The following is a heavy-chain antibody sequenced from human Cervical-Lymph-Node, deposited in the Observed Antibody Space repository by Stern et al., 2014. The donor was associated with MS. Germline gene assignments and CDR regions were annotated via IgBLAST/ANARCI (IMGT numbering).Heavy chain of an antibody. J-gene: IGHJ4*02. D-gene: IGHD2-15*01. CDR1: GFTFDDYA. CDR3: AKDINLRGTYYFDY. V-gene: IGHV3-9*01. CDR2: ISWNSGNI. Sequence: VQLVQSGVGLVQPGRSLRLSCAASGFTFDDYAMHWVRQAPGKGLEWVSGISWNSGNIGYADSVKGRFTISRDNAKNSLYLQMNSLRAEDTALYYCAKDINLRGTYYFDYWGQGTLVTVSS.